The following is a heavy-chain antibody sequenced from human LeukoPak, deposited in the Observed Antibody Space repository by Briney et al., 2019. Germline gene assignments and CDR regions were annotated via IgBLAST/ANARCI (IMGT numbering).Heavy chain of an antibody. CDR3: ARGDGATAYFDI. CDR1: GGSFSGYY. J-gene: IGHJ3*02. CDR2: INHSGST. D-gene: IGHD1-26*01. Sequence: SETLSLTCAVYGGSFSGYYWSWIRQPPGNGLEWIGEINHSGSTNYNPSLKSRVTISVDTSKNQFSLKLSSVTAADTAVYYCARGDGATAYFDIWGQGTMVTVSS. V-gene: IGHV4-34*01.